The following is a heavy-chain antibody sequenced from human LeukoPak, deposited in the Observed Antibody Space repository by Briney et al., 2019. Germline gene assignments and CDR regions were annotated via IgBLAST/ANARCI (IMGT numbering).Heavy chain of an antibody. V-gene: IGHV5-51*01. D-gene: IGHD5-18*01. J-gene: IGHJ4*02. CDR3: ARSGYSFAYGLDY. CDR1: GYSFTSYW. Sequence: GESLQMSCKGSGYSFTSYWIAWVRQMPGKGLEWMGIIYPGDSDTRYSPSFQGQVTISADKSINTAYLQWSSLKASDTAMYYCARSGYSFAYGLDYWGQGTLVTVS. CDR2: IYPGDSDT.